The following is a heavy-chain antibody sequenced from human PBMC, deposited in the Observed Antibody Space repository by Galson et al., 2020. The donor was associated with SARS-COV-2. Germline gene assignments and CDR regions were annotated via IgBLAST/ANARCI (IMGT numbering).Heavy chain of an antibody. D-gene: IGHD3-3*01. J-gene: IGHJ6*02. Sequence: TGGSLRLSCAASGFTFSDYYMSWIRQAPGKGLAWVSYISSSGSTIYYADSVKGRFTISRDNAKNSLYLQMNSLRAEDTAVYYCARDYSSITIFGVVTKYGMDVWGQGTTVTVSS. V-gene: IGHV3-11*01. CDR3: ARDYSSITIFGVVTKYGMDV. CDR2: ISSSGSTI. CDR1: GFTFSDYY.